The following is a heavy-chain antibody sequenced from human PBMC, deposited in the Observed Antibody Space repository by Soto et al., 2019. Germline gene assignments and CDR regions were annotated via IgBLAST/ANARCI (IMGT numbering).Heavy chain of an antibody. D-gene: IGHD3-3*01. V-gene: IGHV1-18*04. CDR2: ISAYNGNT. CDR1: GYTFTSYG. J-gene: IGHJ6*02. Sequence: GASVKVSCKASGYTFTSYGISWVRQAPGQGLEWMGWISAYNGNTNYAQKLQGRVTMTTDTSTSTAYMELRSLRSDDTAVYYCARDTGDGTIFGVVYGMDVWGQGTTVTVSS. CDR3: ARDTGDGTIFGVVYGMDV.